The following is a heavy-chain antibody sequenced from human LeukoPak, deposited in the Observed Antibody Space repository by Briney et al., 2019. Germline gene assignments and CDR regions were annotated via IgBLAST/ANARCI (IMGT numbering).Heavy chain of an antibody. CDR3: ARAGPFYYGSGTPLLYYYSMDV. V-gene: IGHV1-2*04. CDR2: IDPNSGGT. J-gene: IGHJ6*02. Sequence: GASVKASCKASGYTFTGYYMHWVRQAPGQGLEWMGWIDPNSGGTNYAQKFQGWVTMTRDTSISTAYMELSRLRSDDTAVYYCARAGPFYYGSGTPLLYYYSMDVWGQGTTVTVSS. D-gene: IGHD3-10*01. CDR1: GYTFTGYY.